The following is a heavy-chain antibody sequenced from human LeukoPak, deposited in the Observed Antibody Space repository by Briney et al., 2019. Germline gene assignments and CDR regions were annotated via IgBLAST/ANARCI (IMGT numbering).Heavy chain of an antibody. CDR1: GYTFTSYD. CDR3: ARKQQLGGPVYYYGMDV. Sequence: ASVKVSCKASGYTFTSYDINWVRQATGQGLEWMGWMNPASGNTGYAQKFQGRVTMAWNTSISTAYMELSILGSEDTAVYYCARKQQLGGPVYYYGMDVWGQGTTVTVSS. CDR2: MNPASGNT. J-gene: IGHJ6*02. V-gene: IGHV1-8*01. D-gene: IGHD6-13*01.